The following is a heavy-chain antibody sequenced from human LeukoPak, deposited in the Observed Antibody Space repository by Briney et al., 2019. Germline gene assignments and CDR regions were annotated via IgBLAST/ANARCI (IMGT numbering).Heavy chain of an antibody. Sequence: GGSLRLSCAASTFTFSTCAMHWVRQAPGKGLEWVSTISSNGGMTFYSHSVKGRFSISRDNSKNILYIQMNSLRVEDTAVYYCAGDSDVEPRNGFDILGQGTMATVSS. CDR2: ISSNGGMT. CDR3: AGDSDVEPRNGFDI. J-gene: IGHJ3*02. CDR1: TFTFSTCA. V-gene: IGHV3-23*01. D-gene: IGHD1-1*01.